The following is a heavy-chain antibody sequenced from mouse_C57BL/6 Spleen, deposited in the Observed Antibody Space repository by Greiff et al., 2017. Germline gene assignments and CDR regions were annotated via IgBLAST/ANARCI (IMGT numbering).Heavy chain of an antibody. J-gene: IGHJ2*01. D-gene: IGHD1-1*01. CDR1: GYSITSGYY. V-gene: IGHV3-6*01. Sequence: DVPLQESGPGLVKPSQSLSLTCSVTGYSITSGYYWNWIRQFPGNKLEWMGYISYDGSNNYNPSLQNRISITRDTSKNQFFLNLNSVTTADTATYYCARGYGSSYVYFDYWGQGTTLSVSS. CDR2: ISYDGSN. CDR3: ARGYGSSYVYFDY.